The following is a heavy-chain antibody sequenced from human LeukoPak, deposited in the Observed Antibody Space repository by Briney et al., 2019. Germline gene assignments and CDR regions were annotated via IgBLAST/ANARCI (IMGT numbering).Heavy chain of an antibody. CDR1: GFTFNNYG. CDR2: IWFDESNK. J-gene: IGHJ4*02. CDR3: ARDCVYCTRATCSSHLPEPPSLDY. V-gene: IGHV3-33*01. D-gene: IGHD2-2*01. Sequence: GGSLRLSCAASGFTFNNYGMHWVRQAPGKGLEWLAFIWFDESNKFYAASVKGRFTISRDNPKNTLYLQMNSLRAEDTAVYYCARDCVYCTRATCSSHLPEPPSLDYWGQGTLVTVSS.